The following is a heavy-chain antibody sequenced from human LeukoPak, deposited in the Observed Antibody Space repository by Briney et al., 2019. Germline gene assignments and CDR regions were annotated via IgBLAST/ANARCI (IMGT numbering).Heavy chain of an antibody. J-gene: IGHJ6*02. CDR3: AKGALGIQQYYGMDV. V-gene: IGHV3-30*18. Sequence: GGSLRLSCAASGFTFSSYGMHWVRQAPGKGLEWVAVISYDGSNKYYADSVKGRFTISRDNSKNTLYLQMNSLRAEDTAVYYCAKGALGIQQYYGMDVWGQGTTVTVSS. D-gene: IGHD5-18*01. CDR2: ISYDGSNK. CDR1: GFTFSSYG.